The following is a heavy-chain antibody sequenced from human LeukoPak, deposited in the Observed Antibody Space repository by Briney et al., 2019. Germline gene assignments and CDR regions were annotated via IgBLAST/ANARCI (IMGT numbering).Heavy chain of an antibody. V-gene: IGHV3-30*02. J-gene: IGHJ4*02. CDR1: GFTFSSYG. D-gene: IGHD2-2*01. Sequence: GGSLRLSCAASGFTFSSYGMHWVRQAPGKGLEWVAFIRYDGSNKYYADSVKGRFTISRDNSKNTVYLQMNSLRAEDTAVYYCASIVVPAATDFDYWGQGTLVTVSS. CDR2: IRYDGSNK. CDR3: ASIVVPAATDFDY.